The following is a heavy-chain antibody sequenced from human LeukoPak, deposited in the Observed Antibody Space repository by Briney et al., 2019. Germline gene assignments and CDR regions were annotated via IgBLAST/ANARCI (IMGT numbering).Heavy chain of an antibody. CDR3: ARDQAMVRGVTDAFDI. D-gene: IGHD3-10*01. Sequence: GGSLRLSCAASGFTFSSHGMNWVRQAPGKGLEWVSSISSSSIYRYYADSVKGRFTISRDNAKNSLYLQMNSLRAEDTAVYYCARDQAMVRGVTDAFDIWGQGTMVTVSS. CDR1: GFTFSSHG. V-gene: IGHV3-21*01. CDR2: ISSSSIYR. J-gene: IGHJ3*02.